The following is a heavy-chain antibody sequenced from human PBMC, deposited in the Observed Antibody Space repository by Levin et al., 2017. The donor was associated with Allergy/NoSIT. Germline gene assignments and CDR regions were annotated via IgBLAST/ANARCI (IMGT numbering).Heavy chain of an antibody. CDR2: ISSDGTYK. J-gene: IGHJ4*02. V-gene: IGHV3-30*04. CDR1: GFTFSSYA. Sequence: GGSLRLSCAASGFTFSSYAMHWVRQAPGKGLEWVAVISSDGTYKYYADSVKGRFTISRDNSKNTLYLQMNSLRPEDSAVYYCARGGHYSSSPVDYWGQGTLVTVSS. CDR3: ARGGHYSSSPVDY. D-gene: IGHD6-6*01.